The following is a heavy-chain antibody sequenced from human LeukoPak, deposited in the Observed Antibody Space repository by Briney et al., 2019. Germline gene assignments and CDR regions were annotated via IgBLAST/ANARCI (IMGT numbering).Heavy chain of an antibody. CDR1: GYTFTDYY. CDR2: INSDSGGA. Sequence: GASVKVSCKASGYTFTDYYIHWVRQAPGQGLEWMGWINSDSGGANYAQKFQDRVTMTRDTSINTAYMELSSLRSGDAAVYYCARGSGGTYSYWGQGTLVTVSS. CDR3: ARGSGGTYSY. D-gene: IGHD1-26*01. J-gene: IGHJ4*02. V-gene: IGHV1-2*02.